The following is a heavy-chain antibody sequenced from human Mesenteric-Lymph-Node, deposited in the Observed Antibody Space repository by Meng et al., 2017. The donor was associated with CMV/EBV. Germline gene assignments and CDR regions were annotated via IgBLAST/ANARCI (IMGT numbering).Heavy chain of an antibody. CDR2: IIPILGIA. Sequence: SVKVSCKASGGTFSSYTISWVRQAPGQGLEWMGRIIPILGIANYAQKFQGRVTITADKSTSTAYMELSSLRSEDTAVYYCARVMVRGVINHYYGMDVWGQGTTVTVSS. CDR3: ARVMVRGVINHYYGMDV. CDR1: GGTFSSYT. D-gene: IGHD3-10*01. J-gene: IGHJ6*02. V-gene: IGHV1-69*02.